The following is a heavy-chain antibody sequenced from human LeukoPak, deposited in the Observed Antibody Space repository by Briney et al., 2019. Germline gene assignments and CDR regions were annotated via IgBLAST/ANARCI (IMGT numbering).Heavy chain of an antibody. CDR2: INPNNGGT. V-gene: IGHV1-2*02. J-gene: IGHJ4*02. CDR3: ARAYYSSGWDFDY. D-gene: IGHD6-19*01. CDR1: GYTFTGYY. Sequence: ASVKVSCKASGYTFTGYYMHWLRQAPGQGLEWMGWINPNNGGTNYARKFQGRVAMTRDTSINTAYMELSRLRSDDTAVYYCARAYYSSGWDFDYWGQGTLVTVSS.